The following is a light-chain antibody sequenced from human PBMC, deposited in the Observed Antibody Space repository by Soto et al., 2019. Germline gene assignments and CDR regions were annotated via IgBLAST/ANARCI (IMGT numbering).Light chain of an antibody. CDR3: QSYDSSLSGYVV. CDR1: SSNIGAGYD. Sequence: QSVLTQPPSVSGAPGQRVTISCTGSSSNIGAGYDVHWYQQLPGTAPKVLIYGNSNRPSGVPDRLSGSKSGTSASLAITGLQAEDEADYYCQSYDSSLSGYVVFGGGTKLTVL. CDR2: GNS. J-gene: IGLJ2*01. V-gene: IGLV1-40*01.